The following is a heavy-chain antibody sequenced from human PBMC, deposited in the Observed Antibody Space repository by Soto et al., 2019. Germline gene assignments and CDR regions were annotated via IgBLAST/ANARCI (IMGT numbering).Heavy chain of an antibody. CDR2: ISGPASTT. D-gene: IGHD3-10*01. J-gene: IGHJ5*01. V-gene: IGHV3-23*01. Sequence: GSLRLSCAASGFRFSSYALSWVRQAPGKGLEWVSLISGPASTTYYADAVQGRFTISRDNSKNTLSLQMSNLRAEDTAIYYCARGFYAGKSNWFESWGQGTRVTVSS. CDR1: GFRFSSYA. CDR3: ARGFYAGKSNWFES.